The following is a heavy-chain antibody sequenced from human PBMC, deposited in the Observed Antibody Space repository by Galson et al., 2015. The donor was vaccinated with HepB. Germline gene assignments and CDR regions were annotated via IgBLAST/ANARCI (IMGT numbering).Heavy chain of an antibody. CDR1: GFTFSSYA. V-gene: IGHV3-23*01. CDR2: LSGSDGTT. Sequence: RLSCAASGFTFSSYAMSWVRQAPGKGLEWVSALSGSDGTTYYADSVKGRFTISRDNSKNTLFLQMNSLRAEDTAAYYCAKPGVPQDWYFDLWAVAPWSLSPQ. CDR3: AKPGVPQDWYFDL. D-gene: IGHD2-8*01. J-gene: IGHJ2*01.